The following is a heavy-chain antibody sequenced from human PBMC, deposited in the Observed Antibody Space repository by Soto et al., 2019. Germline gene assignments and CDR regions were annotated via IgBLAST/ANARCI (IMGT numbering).Heavy chain of an antibody. CDR1: GGSISSYY. D-gene: IGHD1-26*01. CDR3: ARLLSKMPYYFDY. CDR2: IYYSGST. V-gene: IGHV4-59*01. Sequence: PSETLSLTCTVSGGSISSYYWSWIRQPPGKGLEWIGYIYYSGSTNYNPSLKSRVTISVDTSKNQFSLKLSSVTAADTAVYYCARLLSKMPYYFDYWGQGTLVTVSS. J-gene: IGHJ4*02.